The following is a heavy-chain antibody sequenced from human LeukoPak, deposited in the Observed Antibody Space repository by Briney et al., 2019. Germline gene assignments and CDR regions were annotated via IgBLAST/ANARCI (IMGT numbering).Heavy chain of an antibody. V-gene: IGHV3-30*18. J-gene: IGHJ4*02. Sequence: GGSLRLSCAASGFTFSSYGMHWVRQAPGKGLEWVAVISYDGSNKYYADSVKGRFTISRDNSKNTLYLQMNSLRAEDTAVYYCAKPYNYDFWSGYSPGYFDYWGQGTLVTVSS. CDR1: GFTFSSYG. CDR2: ISYDGSNK. CDR3: AKPYNYDFWSGYSPGYFDY. D-gene: IGHD3-3*01.